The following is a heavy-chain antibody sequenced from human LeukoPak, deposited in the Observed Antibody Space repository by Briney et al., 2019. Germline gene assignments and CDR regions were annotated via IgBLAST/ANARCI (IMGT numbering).Heavy chain of an antibody. D-gene: IGHD3-22*01. CDR3: ARFGSGYLYYFDY. CDR2: IYTSGST. Sequence: PSQTLSLTCTVSGGSISSGSYYWSWIRQPAGKGLEWIGRIYTSGSTYYNPSLKSRVTISVDTSKNQFSLKLSSVTAADTAVYYCARFGSGYLYYFDYWGQGTLVTVSS. J-gene: IGHJ4*02. CDR1: GGSISSGSYY. V-gene: IGHV4-61*02.